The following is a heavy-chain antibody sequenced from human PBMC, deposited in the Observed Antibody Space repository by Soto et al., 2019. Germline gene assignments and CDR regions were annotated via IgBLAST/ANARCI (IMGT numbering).Heavy chain of an antibody. CDR2: IIPIFGTA. CDR3: ASTRGVIIPYYFDY. V-gene: IGHV1-69*13. J-gene: IGHJ4*02. D-gene: IGHD3-10*01. CDR1: GCTFSSYA. Sequence: ASVKVSCKASGCTFSSYAISWVRQAPGQGLEWMGGIIPIFGTANYAQKFQGRVTITADEPTSTAYMELSSLRAEDTAVYYCASTRGVIIPYYFDYWGQGTLVTVSS.